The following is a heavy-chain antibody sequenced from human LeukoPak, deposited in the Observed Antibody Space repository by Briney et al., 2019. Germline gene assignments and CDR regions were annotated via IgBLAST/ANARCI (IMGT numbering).Heavy chain of an antibody. D-gene: IGHD1-26*01. CDR1: GFTFEDYG. J-gene: IGHJ4*02. V-gene: IGHV3-20*04. CDR2: IKWNGDNP. CDR3: ARRSVAGATTGYYYDS. Sequence: GGSLRLSCEASGFTFEDYGMTWVRQRPGKGLEYVCEIKWNGDNPVYENSLRGRFTISRDNAKNSVYLQMSSLRVDDTAFYYCARRSVAGATTGYYYDSWGQGTLVTVSS.